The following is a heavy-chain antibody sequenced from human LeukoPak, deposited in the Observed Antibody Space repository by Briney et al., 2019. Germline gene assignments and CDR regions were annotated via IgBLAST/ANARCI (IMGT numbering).Heavy chain of an antibody. CDR3: ARDQGRGFYYDSSGYPDY. CDR2: ISAYNGNT. J-gene: IGHJ4*02. V-gene: IGHV1-18*01. Sequence: ASVKVSCKASGYTFTSYGISWVRQAPGQGLEWMGWISAYNGNTNYAQKLQGRVTMTTDTSTSTAYMELRRLRSDDTDVYYCARDQGRGFYYDSSGYPDYWGQGTLVTVSS. CDR1: GYTFTSYG. D-gene: IGHD3-22*01.